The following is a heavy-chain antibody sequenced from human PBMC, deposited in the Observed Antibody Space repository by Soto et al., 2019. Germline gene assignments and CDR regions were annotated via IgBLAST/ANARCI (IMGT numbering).Heavy chain of an antibody. CDR1: GGSFKSGSYS. D-gene: IGHD3-3*01. V-gene: IGHV4-61*01. J-gene: IGHJ4*02. CDR3: ARDFAYFDS. Sequence: SETLSLTCTVSGGSFKSGSYSWSWIRQPPGKGLEWIGYVYHTGRTSYNPSLKGRVSISMDTSKNQFSLNLDSVTAADTAVYFCARDFAYFDSWGQGTLVTVSS. CDR2: VYHTGRT.